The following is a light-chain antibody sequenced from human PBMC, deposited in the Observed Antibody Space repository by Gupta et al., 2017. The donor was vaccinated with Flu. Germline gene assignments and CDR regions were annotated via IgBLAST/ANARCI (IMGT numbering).Light chain of an antibody. CDR3: QQDDDWPPWT. CDR1: QSVYNN. CDR2: DAS. J-gene: IGKJ1*01. V-gene: IGKV3-15*01. Sequence: EKVMTQSPATLSVSPGERVTLSCRASQSVYNNLAWYQQKPGQAPRLLIYDASTRATDVPARFSGSGYGKEFTLTISSRQSDDVAVYYCQQDDDWPPWTFGQGTKVEIK.